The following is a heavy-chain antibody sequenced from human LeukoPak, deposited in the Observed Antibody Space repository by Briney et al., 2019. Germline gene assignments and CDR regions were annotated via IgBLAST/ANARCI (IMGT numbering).Heavy chain of an antibody. CDR1: GFTFSNYG. Sequence: PGGSLRLSCAASGFTFSNYGMNWVRQAPGKGLEWVAFIRYDGTNKYYADSVKGRFTVSRDNSKNTLYPQMNSLRTEDTAVYYCAKDSSTSCHDWGQGTLVTVSS. D-gene: IGHD2-2*01. CDR3: AKDSSTSCHD. V-gene: IGHV3-30*02. CDR2: IRYDGTNK. J-gene: IGHJ4*02.